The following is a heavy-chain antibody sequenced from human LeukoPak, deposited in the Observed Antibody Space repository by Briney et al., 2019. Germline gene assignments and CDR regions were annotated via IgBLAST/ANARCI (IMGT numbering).Heavy chain of an antibody. CDR1: GGSFSGYY. Sequence: PSETLSLTCAVYGGSFSGYYWSWIRQPPGKGLEWIWEINHSGSTNYNPSLKSRVTISVDTSKNQFSLKLSSVTAADTAVYYCARNVRDYDFWTGFEYYFDYWGQGTLVTVSS. CDR2: INHSGST. V-gene: IGHV4-34*01. CDR3: ARNVRDYDFWTGFEYYFDY. D-gene: IGHD3-3*01. J-gene: IGHJ4*02.